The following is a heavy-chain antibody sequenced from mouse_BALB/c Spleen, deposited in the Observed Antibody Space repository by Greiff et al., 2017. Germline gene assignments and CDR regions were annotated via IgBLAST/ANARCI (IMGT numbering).Heavy chain of an antibody. Sequence: EVMLVESGGGLVKPGGSLKLSCAASGFAFSSYDMSWVRQTPEKRLEWVAYISSGGGSTYYPDTVKGRFTISRDNAKNTLYLQMSSLKSEDTAMYYCARQHYYYGSDYAMDYWGQGTSVTVSS. V-gene: IGHV5-12-1*01. CDR1: GFAFSSYD. D-gene: IGHD1-1*01. CDR3: ARQHYYYGSDYAMDY. J-gene: IGHJ4*01. CDR2: ISSGGGST.